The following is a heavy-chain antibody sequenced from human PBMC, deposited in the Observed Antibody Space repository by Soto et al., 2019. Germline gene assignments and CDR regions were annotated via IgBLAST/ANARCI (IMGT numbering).Heavy chain of an antibody. D-gene: IGHD6-25*01. Sequence: EVQLVESGGGFVKPGGSLILSCAASGFTFTSAWMNWVRQAPGKGLEWVARIVSRSDGGAIDYAAPVRGRLTISRDDSKNTLYLQMNSLKVEDTGIYLCTTATKLNAGGQVSGAFDVWGQGTMVTASS. V-gene: IGHV3-15*07. CDR2: IVSRSDGGAI. CDR1: GFTFTSAW. CDR3: TTATKLNAGGQVSGAFDV. J-gene: IGHJ3*01.